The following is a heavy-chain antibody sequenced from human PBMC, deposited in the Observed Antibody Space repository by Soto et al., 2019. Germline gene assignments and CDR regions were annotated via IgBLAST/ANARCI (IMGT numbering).Heavy chain of an antibody. CDR3: ARGLILWFGELSRRGGYYYYMDV. J-gene: IGHJ6*03. Sequence: QVQLQQWGAGLLKPSETLSLTCAVYGGSLSGYQWSWIRQTPGKGLEWIGEINDSDNINYNPSFKSRVTILLDTPRKQISLKLSAVTAADSAVYYCARGLILWFGELSRRGGYYYYMDVWGKGTTVAVSS. CDR2: INDSDNI. V-gene: IGHV4-34*01. CDR1: GGSLSGYQ. D-gene: IGHD3-10*01.